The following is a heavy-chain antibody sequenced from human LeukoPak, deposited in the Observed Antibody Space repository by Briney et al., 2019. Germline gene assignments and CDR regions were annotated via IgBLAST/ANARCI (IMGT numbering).Heavy chain of an antibody. D-gene: IGHD1-20*01. V-gene: IGHV1-69*13. CDR2: IIPIFGTA. CDR3: ARDAGARLTGTPI. CDR1: GGTFSSYA. Sequence: SVKVSCKASGGTFSSYAISWVRQAPGQGLEWVGGIIPIFGTANYAQKFQGRVTITADESTSTAYMELSSLRSEDTAVYYCARDAGARLTGTPIWGQGTLVTVSS. J-gene: IGHJ4*02.